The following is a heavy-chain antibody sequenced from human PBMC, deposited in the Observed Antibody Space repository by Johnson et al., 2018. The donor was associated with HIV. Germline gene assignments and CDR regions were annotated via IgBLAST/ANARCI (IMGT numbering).Heavy chain of an antibody. CDR1: GFTFSSYA. D-gene: IGHD1-26*01. V-gene: IGHV3-23*04. Sequence: VQLVESGGGLVQPGGSLRLSCAASGFTFSSYAMSWVRQAPGKGLEWVSVITGSGGSTYYADSVKGRFTISRDNSKNTLYLQMNSPITDDTALYYGAKDICHDIVGTPDRAFDIWGQGTMVTVSS. CDR2: ITGSGGST. CDR3: AKDICHDIVGTPDRAFDI. J-gene: IGHJ3*02.